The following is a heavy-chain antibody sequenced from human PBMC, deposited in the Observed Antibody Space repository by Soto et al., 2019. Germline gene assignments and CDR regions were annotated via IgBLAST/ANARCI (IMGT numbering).Heavy chain of an antibody. CDR1: GGTFNTYA. Sequence: QLQLVQSGAEMKKPGSSVKVSCQSSGGTFNTYAMNWVRQAPGQGPEWMGDISPMFGAANYAPKFQGRVTMTADESTGTSYMQLSSVTSEDTSLYFCAREVQVHTPAFVYWGQGTLVTVSS. J-gene: IGHJ4*02. CDR2: ISPMFGAA. V-gene: IGHV1-69*19. D-gene: IGHD3-10*01. CDR3: AREVQVHTPAFVY.